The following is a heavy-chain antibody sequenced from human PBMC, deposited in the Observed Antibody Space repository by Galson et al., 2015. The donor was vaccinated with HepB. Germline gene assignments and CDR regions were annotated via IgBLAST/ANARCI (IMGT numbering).Heavy chain of an antibody. D-gene: IGHD2-2*01. V-gene: IGHV4-39*01. J-gene: IGHJ3*02. CDR1: HVSVSSSSYY. Sequence: ETLSLTCTVSHVSVSSSSYYWGWIRQPPGKGLEWIGSIYYSGNTYYNSSLKSRVTISVDTSKNQFSLKLSSVTAADTAVYYCARHRSLGYCTSTSCYRLDAFDIWGQGTMVTVSS. CDR3: ARHRSLGYCTSTSCYRLDAFDI. CDR2: IYYSGNT.